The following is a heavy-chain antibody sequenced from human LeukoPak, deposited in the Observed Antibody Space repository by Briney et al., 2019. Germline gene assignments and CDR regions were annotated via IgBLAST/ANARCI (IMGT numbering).Heavy chain of an antibody. CDR1: GFSFADEY. V-gene: IGHV3-11*06. CDR3: AGWYYGEEIDY. CDR2: ISNTGSYT. Sequence: PGGSLRLSCAVSGFSFADEYMSWIRQAPGQGLEWVSYISNTGSYTNYADSVEGRFTISRDNAKNSLYLQMNSPRAEDTAVYYCAGWYYGEEIDYWGQGTLVTVSS. D-gene: IGHD4-17*01. J-gene: IGHJ4*02.